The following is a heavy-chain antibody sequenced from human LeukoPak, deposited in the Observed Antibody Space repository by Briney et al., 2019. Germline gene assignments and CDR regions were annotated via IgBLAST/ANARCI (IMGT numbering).Heavy chain of an antibody. Sequence: GGSLRLSCAASGFTFSSYDMHWGRQATGKGLEWVSGINTAGDTYYQASVKGRFTITRENAKNSLYLQMNSLRAGDTAVYYCARADGLYASGIGSFDFWGQGTLVTVSS. J-gene: IGHJ4*02. CDR2: INTAGDT. CDR3: ARADGLYASGIGSFDF. D-gene: IGHD3-10*01. V-gene: IGHV3-13*01. CDR1: GFTFSSYD.